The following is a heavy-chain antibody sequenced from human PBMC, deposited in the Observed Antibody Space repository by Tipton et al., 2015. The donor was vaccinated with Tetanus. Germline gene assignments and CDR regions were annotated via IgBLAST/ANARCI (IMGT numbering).Heavy chain of an antibody. J-gene: IGHJ4*02. V-gene: IGHV3-30*18. CDR1: GFTFSSYG. D-gene: IGHD2-21*02. CDR2: ISYDGSNK. CDR3: AKVFCGGDCPDY. Sequence: CAASGFTFSSYGMHWVRQAPGKGLEWVAVISYDGSNKYYADSVKGRFTISRDNSKNTLYLQMNSLRAEDTAVYYCAKVFCGGDCPDYWGQGTLVTVSS.